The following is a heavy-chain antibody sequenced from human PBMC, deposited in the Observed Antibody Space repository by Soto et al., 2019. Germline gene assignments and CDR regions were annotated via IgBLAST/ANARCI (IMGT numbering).Heavy chain of an antibody. CDR3: GGGAPTSCSGGYCYPAWET. CDR1: GESFSDFY. J-gene: IGHJ5*02. CDR2: MTLTGST. V-gene: IGHV4-34*02. D-gene: IGHD2-15*01. Sequence: QVQLQQWGAGLLKPSATLSLSCAVYGESFSDFYWTWIRQPPGKELAWIGEMTLTGSTNYNPSLESRVTISVDTSKNQVSLQLRSVTAADTAIYYCGGGAPTSCSGGYCYPAWETWGQGTLVTVSS.